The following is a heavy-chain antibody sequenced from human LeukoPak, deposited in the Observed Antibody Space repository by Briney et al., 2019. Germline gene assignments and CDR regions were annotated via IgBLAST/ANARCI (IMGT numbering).Heavy chain of an antibody. D-gene: IGHD6-13*01. Sequence: GGSLRLSCAASGFTFSSYAMHWVRQAPGKGLEWVAVISYDGSNKYYADSVKGRFTISRDNSKNTLYLQMNSLRAEDTAVYYCARGSSWYQHFFDYWGQGTLVTVSS. CDR1: GFTFSSYA. J-gene: IGHJ4*02. CDR2: ISYDGSNK. CDR3: ARGSSWYQHFFDY. V-gene: IGHV3-30-3*01.